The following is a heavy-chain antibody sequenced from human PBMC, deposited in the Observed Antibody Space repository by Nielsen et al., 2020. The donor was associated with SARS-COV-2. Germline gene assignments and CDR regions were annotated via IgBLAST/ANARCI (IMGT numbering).Heavy chain of an antibody. Sequence: GESLNISCAASGFTFSDYYMSWIREAPGKGLEWVSYISSRGSTIYYADSVKGRFTISRDNAKNSLYLQMNSLRAEDTAVYYCARGGLRWYRIHLRQYYYYYMDVWGKGTTVTVSS. CDR2: ISSRGSTI. CDR3: ARGGLRWYRIHLRQYYYYYMDV. V-gene: IGHV3-11*04. D-gene: IGHD4-23*01. CDR1: GFTFSDYY. J-gene: IGHJ6*03.